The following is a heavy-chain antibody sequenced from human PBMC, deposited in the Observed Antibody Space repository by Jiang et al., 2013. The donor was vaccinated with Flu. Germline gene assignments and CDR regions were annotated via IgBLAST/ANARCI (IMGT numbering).Heavy chain of an antibody. CDR2: INPNSGGT. CDR3: ARGDDILTGYHYYYYGMDV. Sequence: GAEVKKPGASVKVSCKASGYTFTGYYMHWVRQAPGQGLEWMGWINPNSGGTNYAQKFQGWVTMTRDTSISTAYMELSRLRSDDTAVYYCARGDDILTGYHYYYYGMDVVGQRDHGHRL. J-gene: IGHJ6*04. V-gene: IGHV1-2*04. CDR1: GYTFTGYY. D-gene: IGHD3-9*01.